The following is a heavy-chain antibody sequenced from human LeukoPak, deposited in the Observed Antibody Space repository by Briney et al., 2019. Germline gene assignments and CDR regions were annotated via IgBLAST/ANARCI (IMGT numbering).Heavy chain of an antibody. CDR3: AKSSGFVVVVAANDY. CDR2: ISGSGDST. V-gene: IGHV3-23*01. J-gene: IGHJ4*02. Sequence: GGSLRLSCAASGFTFSTYAVTWVRQAPGKGLEWVSTISGSGDSTYYADSVKGRFTISRDNSKNTLYLQMNSLRAEDTAVYYCAKSSGFVVVVAANDYWGQGTLVTVSS. D-gene: IGHD2-15*01. CDR1: GFTFSTYA.